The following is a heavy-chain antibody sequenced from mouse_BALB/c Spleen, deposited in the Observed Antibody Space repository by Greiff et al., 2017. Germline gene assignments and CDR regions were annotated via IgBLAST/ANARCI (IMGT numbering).Heavy chain of an antibody. D-gene: IGHD2-2*01. CDR3: TRAGGYTTWFAY. J-gene: IGHJ3*01. CDR2: INPSNGGT. Sequence: QVQLQQSGAELVKPGASVKLSCKASGYTFTSYYMYWVKQRPGQGLEWIGEINPSNGGTNFNEKFKSKATLTVDKSSSTAYMQLSSLTSEDSAVYYCTRAGGYTTWFAYWGQGTLVTVSA. CDR1: GYTFTSYY. V-gene: IGHV1S81*02.